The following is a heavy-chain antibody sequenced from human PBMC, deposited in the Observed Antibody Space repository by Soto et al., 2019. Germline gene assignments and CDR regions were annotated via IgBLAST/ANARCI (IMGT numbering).Heavy chain of an antibody. J-gene: IGHJ6*02. CDR2: IYSGGST. Sequence: GSLRLSCAASGFTVISNYISFFRHSAFKWLEWVSVIYSGGSTYYADSVKGRFTISRDNSKNTLYLQMNSLRAEDTAVYYCARGATTLSSGYYYYYGMDVWGQGTTVTVSS. CDR3: ARGATTLSSGYYYYYGMDV. CDR1: GFTVISNY. D-gene: IGHD5-12*01. V-gene: IGHV3-53*01.